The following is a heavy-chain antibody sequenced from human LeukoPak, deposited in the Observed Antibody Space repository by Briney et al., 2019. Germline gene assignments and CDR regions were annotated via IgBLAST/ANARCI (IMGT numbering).Heavy chain of an antibody. Sequence: SETLSLXCTVSGGSISSYYWSWIRRPPAKGMEWIGYIYYSGSTTYNPSLTSRVTISVYTSKNKFSLNLTSVSETDTAASCCARGVSGSYFSLGYWGQGTLVTVSS. CDR1: GGSISSYY. V-gene: IGHV4-59*01. CDR3: ARGVSGSYFSLGY. J-gene: IGHJ4*02. D-gene: IGHD1-26*01. CDR2: IYYSGST.